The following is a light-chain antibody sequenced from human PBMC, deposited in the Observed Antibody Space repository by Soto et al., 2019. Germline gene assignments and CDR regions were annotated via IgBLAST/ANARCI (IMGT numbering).Light chain of an antibody. Sequence: QSALTQPRSVSGSPGQSVTISCTGSSSDVGAYNYVSWYQQHPGKAPKLMIYDVSKRPSGVPDRFSGSKSGNTASLTISGLQADDEAEYYCCSYAGSYTRVFGGGTKLTVL. CDR1: SSDVGAYNY. CDR2: DVS. J-gene: IGLJ2*01. V-gene: IGLV2-11*01. CDR3: CSYAGSYTRV.